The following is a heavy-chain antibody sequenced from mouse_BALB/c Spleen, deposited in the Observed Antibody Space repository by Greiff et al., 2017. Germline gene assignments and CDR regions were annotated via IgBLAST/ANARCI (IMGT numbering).Heavy chain of an antibody. CDR1: GFTFSSFG. CDR2: ISSGSSTI. V-gene: IGHV5-17*02. CDR3: ARDGGNYAWFAY. Sequence: DVMLVESGGGLVQPGGSRKLSCAASGFTFSSFGMHWVRQAPEKGLEWVAYISSGSSTIYYADTVKGRFTITRDNPKNTLFLQMTSLRSEDTAMYYCARDGGNYAWFAYWGQGTLVTVSA. D-gene: IGHD2-1*01. J-gene: IGHJ3*01.